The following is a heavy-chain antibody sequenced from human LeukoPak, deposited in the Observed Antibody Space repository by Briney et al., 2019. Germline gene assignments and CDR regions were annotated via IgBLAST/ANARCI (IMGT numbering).Heavy chain of an antibody. CDR3: ARGNYMSSSPLYYFDY. CDR1: GFTFSSYS. V-gene: IGHV3-21*01. Sequence: GGSLRLSCAASGFTFSSYSMNWVRQAPGKGLEWVSSISSSSSYIYYADSVKGRFTISRDNAKNTLYLQMNSLRAEDTAVYYCARGNYMSSSPLYYFDYWGQGTLVTVSS. D-gene: IGHD6-13*01. CDR2: ISSSSSYI. J-gene: IGHJ4*02.